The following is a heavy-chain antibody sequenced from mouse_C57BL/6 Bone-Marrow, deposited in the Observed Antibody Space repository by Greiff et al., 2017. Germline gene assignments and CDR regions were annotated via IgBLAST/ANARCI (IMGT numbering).Heavy chain of an antibody. CDR3: ARDRRAYYSNWNYFDY. CDR1: GFTFSSYA. CDR2: ISDGGSYT. J-gene: IGHJ2*01. D-gene: IGHD2-5*01. Sequence: EVKLLESGGGLVKPGGSLKLSCAASGFTFSSYAMSWVRQTPAKRLEWVATISDGGSYTYYPDNVKGRFTISRANAKNNLYLQMSHLKSEDTAMFYCARDRRAYYSNWNYFDYWGQGTTLTVSS. V-gene: IGHV5-4*01.